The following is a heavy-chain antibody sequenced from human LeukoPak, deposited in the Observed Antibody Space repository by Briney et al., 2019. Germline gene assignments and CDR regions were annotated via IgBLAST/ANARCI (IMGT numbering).Heavy chain of an antibody. CDR1: GGSISSSSYY. J-gene: IGHJ6*03. D-gene: IGHD3-9*01. CDR3: ARGLRYFDWLLSDYYYYYMDV. Sequence: SETLSLTCTVSGGSISSSSYYWGWIRQPPGKGLEWIGSIYYSGCTYYNPTLKSRVTISVDTSKNQFSLKLSSVTAADTAVYYCARGLRYFDWLLSDYYYYYMDVWGKGTTVTVSS. V-gene: IGHV4-39*07. CDR2: IYYSGCT.